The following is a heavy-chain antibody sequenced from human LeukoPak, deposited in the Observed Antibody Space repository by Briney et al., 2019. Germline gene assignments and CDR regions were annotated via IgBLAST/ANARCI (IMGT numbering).Heavy chain of an antibody. CDR2: ISSSSSYI. Sequence: GSLRLSCAASGFTFSSYSMNWVRQAPGKGLEWVSSISSSSSYIYYADSVKGRFTISRDNAKNSLYLQMNSLRAEDTAVYYCARDGDYDFWSGYSNHFDYWGQGTLVTVSS. CDR3: ARDGDYDFWSGYSNHFDY. D-gene: IGHD3-3*01. V-gene: IGHV3-21*01. J-gene: IGHJ4*02. CDR1: GFTFSSYS.